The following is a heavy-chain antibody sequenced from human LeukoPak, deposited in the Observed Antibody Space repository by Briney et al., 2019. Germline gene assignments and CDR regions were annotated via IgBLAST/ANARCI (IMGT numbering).Heavy chain of an antibody. V-gene: IGHV4-59*01. J-gene: IGHJ6*02. D-gene: IGHD2-15*01. Sequence: KPSETLSLTCTVSGGSISTYYWSWIRQPPGKGLEWIGFIYYNGDTDYNPSLKSRVTISVDTSMNQFSLKLRSVTAADTAVYYCGGGLYYYYGMDVWGQGTTVTASS. CDR2: IYYNGDT. CDR3: GGGLYYYYGMDV. CDR1: GGSISTYY.